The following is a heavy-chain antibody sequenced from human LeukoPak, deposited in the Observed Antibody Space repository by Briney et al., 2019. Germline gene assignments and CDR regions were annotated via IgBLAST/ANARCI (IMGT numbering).Heavy chain of an antibody. V-gene: IGHV4-39*07. D-gene: IGHD3-16*01. CDR3: ARVGRYDYLWGTIMGDDAFDI. CDR1: GGSISSSSYY. CDR2: IYYSGST. Sequence: PSETLSLTCTVSGGSISSSSYYWGWIRQPPGKGLEWIGSIYYSGSTYYNPSLKSRVTISVDTSKNQFSLKLSSVTAADTAVYYCARVGRYDYLWGTIMGDDAFDIWGQGTMVTVSS. J-gene: IGHJ3*02.